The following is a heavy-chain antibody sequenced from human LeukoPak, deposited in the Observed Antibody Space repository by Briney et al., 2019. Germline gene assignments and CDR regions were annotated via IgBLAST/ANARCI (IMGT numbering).Heavy chain of an antibody. D-gene: IGHD3-10*01. J-gene: IGHJ4*02. CDR1: GFTFSSYS. CDR2: ISSSSSTI. Sequence: SGGSLRLSCAASGFTFSSYSMNWVRQAPGKGLEWVSYISSSSSTIYYADSVKGRFTISRDNAKNSLYLQMNSLRAEDTAVYYCARHRLGSGILADYWGQGTLVTVSS. CDR3: ARHRLGSGILADY. V-gene: IGHV3-48*01.